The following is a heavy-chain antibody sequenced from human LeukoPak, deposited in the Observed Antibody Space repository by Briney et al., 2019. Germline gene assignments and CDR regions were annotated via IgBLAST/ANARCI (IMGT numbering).Heavy chain of an antibody. J-gene: IGHJ3*02. V-gene: IGHV3-23*01. CDR1: GGSISSSSYY. Sequence: PSETLSLTCTVSGGSISSSSYYWGWIRQPPGKGLEWVSAISGSGGSTYYADSVKGRSTISRDNSKNTLYLIMNSLRADDTAVYYCAKYGLAGSGRYHDAFDMWGQGTVVTVSS. D-gene: IGHD3-10*01. CDR3: AKYGLAGSGRYHDAFDM. CDR2: ISGSGGST.